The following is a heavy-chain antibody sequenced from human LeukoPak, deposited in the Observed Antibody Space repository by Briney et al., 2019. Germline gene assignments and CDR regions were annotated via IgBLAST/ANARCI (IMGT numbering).Heavy chain of an antibody. CDR3: ARIRSTSCYFDY. V-gene: IGHV3-23*01. Sequence: GSLRLSCAASGFTFSSYAMSWVRQAPGKGLEWVSAISGSGGSTYYADSVKGRFTISRDNSKNTLYVQMNSLRADDTAVYYCARIRSTSCYFDYWGQGTLVTVSS. CDR1: GFTFSSYA. CDR2: ISGSGGST. D-gene: IGHD2-2*01. J-gene: IGHJ4*02.